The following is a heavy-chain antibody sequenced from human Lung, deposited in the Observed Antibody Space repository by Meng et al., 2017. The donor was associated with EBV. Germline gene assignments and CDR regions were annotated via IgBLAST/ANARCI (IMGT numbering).Heavy chain of an antibody. CDR2: IFNNGNS. V-gene: IGHV4-30-2*01. CDR1: GYSISSGGYS. D-gene: IGHD3-16*01. Sequence: QRQLQESGSGLVKPSQTLSLTGAVSGYSISSGGYSWSWIRQPPGGGLEWIGYIFNNGNSFYKPSLKSRVTMSIDTSKNEFSLKVTSLSAADTAVYYCARSSVWVNTFDYWGQGTLVTVSS. J-gene: IGHJ4*02. CDR3: ARSSVWVNTFDY.